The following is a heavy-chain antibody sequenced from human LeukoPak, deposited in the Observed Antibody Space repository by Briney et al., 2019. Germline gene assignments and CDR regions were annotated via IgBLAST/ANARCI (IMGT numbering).Heavy chain of an antibody. J-gene: IGHJ4*02. D-gene: IGHD6-6*01. CDR2: ISGSGGST. CDR3: ARDAGYSSSSGLVY. Sequence: GGSLRLSCAASGFTFSSYAMTWVRRAPGKGLEWVSAISGSGGSTYSADSVKGRFTISRDNSKNTLYLQMNSLRAEDTAVYYCARDAGYSSSSGLVYWGQGTLVTVSS. CDR1: GFTFSSYA. V-gene: IGHV3-23*01.